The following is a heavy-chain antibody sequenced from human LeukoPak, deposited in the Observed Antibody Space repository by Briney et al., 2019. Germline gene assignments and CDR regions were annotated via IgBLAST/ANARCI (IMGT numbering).Heavy chain of an antibody. J-gene: IGHJ6*03. CDR3: AMSSIAARRGAGYYYYYMDV. CDR1: GHSFTSYW. CDR2: IYPGDSDT. Sequence: GESLKISCKGSGHSFTSYWIGWVRQMPGKGLEWMGIIYPGDSDTRYSPSFQGQVTISADKSISTAYLQWSSLKASDTAMYYCAMSSIAARRGAGYYYYYMDVWGKGTTVTVSS. D-gene: IGHD6-6*01. V-gene: IGHV5-51*01.